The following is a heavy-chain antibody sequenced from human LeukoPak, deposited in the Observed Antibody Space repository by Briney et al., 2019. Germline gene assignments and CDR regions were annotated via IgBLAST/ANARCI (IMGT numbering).Heavy chain of an antibody. J-gene: IGHJ4*02. CDR3: AKDVQRWHDC. V-gene: IGHV3-23*01. Sequence: QSGGSLRLSCAASGFTFSSYAMSWVRQAPGKGLEWVSAISSSGGSTYYADSVKGRFTISRDNSKNTMYLQMNSLRAEDTAVYYCAKDVQRWHDCWGQGTLVPSPQ. CDR2: ISSSGGST. D-gene: IGHD4-23*01. CDR1: GFTFSSYA.